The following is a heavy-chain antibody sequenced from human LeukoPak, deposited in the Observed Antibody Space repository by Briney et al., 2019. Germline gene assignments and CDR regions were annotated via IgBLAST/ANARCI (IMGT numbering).Heavy chain of an antibody. CDR2: IKTKTAGGTT. CDR3: TTLGTSGSLPYYFDY. Sequence: PGGSLRLSCAASGFTFSNAWMSWVRQAPGKGLEWVGRIKTKTAGGTTDYAAPVKGRSTISRDDSKNTLYLQMNSLKTEDTAVYYCTTLGTSGSLPYYFDYWGQGTLVTVSS. D-gene: IGHD1-26*01. CDR1: GFTFSNAW. V-gene: IGHV3-15*01. J-gene: IGHJ4*02.